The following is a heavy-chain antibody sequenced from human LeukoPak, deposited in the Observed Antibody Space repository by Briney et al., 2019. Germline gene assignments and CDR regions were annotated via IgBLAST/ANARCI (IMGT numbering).Heavy chain of an antibody. V-gene: IGHV1-69*04. CDR3: ARDTDGYNLDVHDRGY. CDR2: IIPILGIA. CDR1: GGTFSSYA. D-gene: IGHD5-24*01. Sequence: ASVKVSCKASGGTFSSYAISWVRQAPGQGLEWMGRIIPILGIANYAQKFQGRVTITADKSTSTAYMELSSLRSEDTAVYYCARDTDGYNLDVHDRGYWGQGTLVTVSS. J-gene: IGHJ4*02.